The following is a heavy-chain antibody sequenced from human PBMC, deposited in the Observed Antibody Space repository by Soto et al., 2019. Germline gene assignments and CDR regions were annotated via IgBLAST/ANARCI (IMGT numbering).Heavy chain of an antibody. J-gene: IGHJ5*02. V-gene: IGHV1-3*01. CDR3: APTDPYSSSWYRNGWFDP. D-gene: IGHD6-13*01. Sequence: QVQLVQSGAEVKKPGASVKVSCKASGYTFTSYAMHWVRQAPGQRLEWMGWINAGNGNTKYSQKFQGRVTITRDTSASTAYMELSSLRSEDTAVYYCAPTDPYSSSWYRNGWFDPWGQGTLVTVSS. CDR2: INAGNGNT. CDR1: GYTFTSYA.